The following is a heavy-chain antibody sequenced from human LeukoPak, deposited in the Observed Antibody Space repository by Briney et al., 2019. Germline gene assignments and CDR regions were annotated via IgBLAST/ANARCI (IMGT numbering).Heavy chain of an antibody. J-gene: IGHJ3*02. CDR2: ISDDGSSK. CDR1: GFTFSNHA. Sequence: PGGSLRLSCVTSGFTFSNHAMHWVRQGPGKGLEWVAVISDDGSSKFYADSVKGRFTISRDNSKNTLLLQINSLRPEDTAVYYCARDLQDDIVVVIPYRRGRISYAFDIWGQGTMVTVSS. V-gene: IGHV3-30*04. D-gene: IGHD3-22*01. CDR3: ARDLQDDIVVVIPYRRGRISYAFDI.